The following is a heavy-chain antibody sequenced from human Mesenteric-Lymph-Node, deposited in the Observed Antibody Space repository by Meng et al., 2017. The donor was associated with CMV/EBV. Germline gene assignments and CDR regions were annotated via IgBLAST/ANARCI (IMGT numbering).Heavy chain of an antibody. CDR2: INPNGGST. CDR1: GYTFTSYG. J-gene: IGHJ4*02. D-gene: IGHD3-22*01. V-gene: IGHV1-46*01. Sequence: ASVKVSCKASGYTFTSYGIAWVRQAPGQGLEWMGIINPNGGSTSYAQMFQDRVTMTRDTSTSTVYMELSRLRSEDTAVYYCARDLKNPRNYDSSGYPFDYWGQGTLVTVSS. CDR3: ARDLKNPRNYDSSGYPFDY.